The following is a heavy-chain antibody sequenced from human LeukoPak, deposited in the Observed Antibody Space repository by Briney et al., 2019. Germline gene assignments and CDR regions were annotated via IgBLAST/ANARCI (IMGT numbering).Heavy chain of an antibody. J-gene: IGHJ2*01. V-gene: IGHV3-53*01. CDR3: ARVGDHYHWYLDL. CDR2: LYSGSST. Sequence: GGSLTPSCAASGFSVSTNYMNWVRQAPGKGLEWVSILYSGSSTYYTDSVKGRFTISRDNSRNTLYLHMTNLRAEDTAVYYCARVGDHYHWYLDLWGRGSLLTVS. CDR1: GFSVSTNY. D-gene: IGHD3-10*01.